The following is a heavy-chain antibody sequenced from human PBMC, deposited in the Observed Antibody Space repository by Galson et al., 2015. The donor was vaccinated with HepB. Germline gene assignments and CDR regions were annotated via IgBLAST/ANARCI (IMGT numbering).Heavy chain of an antibody. CDR2: IRSKAYGGTT. V-gene: IGHV3-49*03. D-gene: IGHD3-22*01. J-gene: IGHJ4*02. Sequence: YAMSWFRQAPGKGLEWVGFIRSKAYGGTTEYAASVKGRFTISRDDSKSIAYLQMNSLKTEDTAVYYCTRDTTRRDYYDSNFDYWGQGTLVTVSS. CDR3: TRDTTRRDYYDSNFDY. CDR1: YA.